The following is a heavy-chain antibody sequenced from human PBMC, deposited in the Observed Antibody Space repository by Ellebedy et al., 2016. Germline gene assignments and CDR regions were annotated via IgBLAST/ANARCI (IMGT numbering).Heavy chain of an antibody. CDR2: IYYSGNT. V-gene: IGHV4-39*01. Sequence: SETLSLTCTVSGGSISSSSYHWGWIRQSPGKGLDWIGNIYYSGNTYYNPSLKSRVTISVDTSKNQFSLKLSSVTAADTAVYYCARQATSFDSWGQGTLVTVSS. CDR1: GGSISSSSYH. D-gene: IGHD2-2*01. CDR3: ARQATSFDS. J-gene: IGHJ4*02.